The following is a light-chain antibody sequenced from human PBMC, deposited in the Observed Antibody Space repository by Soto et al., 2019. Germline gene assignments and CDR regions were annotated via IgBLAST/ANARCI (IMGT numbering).Light chain of an antibody. Sequence: DIQMTQSPSSLSASVGDRVTITCRASQSISNYLNWYQQKPGKAPKLLIYAASSLQSGVPSRFSGSGSGTDFTLTISSLQHEYFATYYYQQSYSTPPTFGQGTKVEIK. CDR3: QQSYSTPPT. CDR1: QSISNY. CDR2: AAS. J-gene: IGKJ1*01. V-gene: IGKV1-39*01.